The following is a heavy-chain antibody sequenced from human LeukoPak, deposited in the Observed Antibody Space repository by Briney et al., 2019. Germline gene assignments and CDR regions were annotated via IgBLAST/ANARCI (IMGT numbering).Heavy chain of an antibody. V-gene: IGHV4-30-4*01. CDR1: GGSISRGDYF. CDR2: IYYSGSS. J-gene: IGHJ5*02. Sequence: PSQTLSLTCDVSGGSISRGDYFWSWIRQPPGKGLEWTGYIYYSGSSYYNPSLKSRVTMSVGRSKNKFSLNLTSMTAADTAVYYCARDSGRVGWFDPWGQGTLVTVSS. CDR3: ARDSGRVGWFDP.